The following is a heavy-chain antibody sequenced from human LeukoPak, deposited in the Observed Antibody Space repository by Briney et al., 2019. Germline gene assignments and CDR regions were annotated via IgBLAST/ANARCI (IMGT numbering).Heavy chain of an antibody. D-gene: IGHD6-13*01. J-gene: IGHJ3*02. CDR2: IIPILGIA. Sequence: ASVKVSCKASGGTFSSYAISWVRQAPGQGLEWMGRIIPILGIANYAQEFQGRVTITADKSTSTAYMELSSLRSEDTAVYYCAGGPLAAAGTLAFDIWGQGTMVTVSS. CDR3: AGGPLAAAGTLAFDI. V-gene: IGHV1-69*04. CDR1: GGTFSSYA.